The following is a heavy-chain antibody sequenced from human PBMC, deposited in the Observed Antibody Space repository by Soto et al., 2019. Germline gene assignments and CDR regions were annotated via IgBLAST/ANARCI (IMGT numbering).Heavy chain of an antibody. CDR3: AHRQWLGYFDY. CDR1: GFSLSTSGVG. V-gene: IGHV2-5*02. J-gene: IGHJ4*02. Sequence: GSGPTLVNPTQTLTLTCTFSGFSLSTSGVGVGWIRQPPGKALEWLALIYWDDDKRYSPSLKSRLTITKDTSKNPVVITMTNMDPVDTSTYYCAHRQWLGYFDYWGQGTLGTVSS. D-gene: IGHD6-19*01. CDR2: IYWDDDK.